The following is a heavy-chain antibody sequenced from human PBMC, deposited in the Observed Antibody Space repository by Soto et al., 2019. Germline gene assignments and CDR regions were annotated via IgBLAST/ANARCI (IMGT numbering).Heavy chain of an antibody. CDR1: GDSVSRNSGT. Sequence: SQTLSLTCAISGDSVSRNSGTWNWLRQSPSRGLEWLGRTYYRSQWYNDYAISVRGRITINPDTSKNQFSLQVNSVTPEDTAVYYCARDLVTNTYGGGGMDVWGQGTTVTVSS. CDR3: ARDLVTNTYGGGGMDV. D-gene: IGHD3-16*01. CDR2: TYYRSQWYN. J-gene: IGHJ6*02. V-gene: IGHV6-1*01.